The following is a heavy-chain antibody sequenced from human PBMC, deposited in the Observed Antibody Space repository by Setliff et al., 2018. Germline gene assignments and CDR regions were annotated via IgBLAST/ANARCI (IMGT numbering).Heavy chain of an antibody. Sequence: PGGSLSLSCAASGFTFSNAWMSWIRQPPGKGLEWIGEINHSGSTNYNPSLKSRVTISVDTSKNQFSLKLSSVTAADTALYYCTVYNTGSSKDHYWGQGTPVTVSS. D-gene: IGHD2-8*02. CDR1: GFTFSNAW. CDR3: TVYNTGSSKDHY. CDR2: INHSGST. J-gene: IGHJ4*02. V-gene: IGHV4-34*08.